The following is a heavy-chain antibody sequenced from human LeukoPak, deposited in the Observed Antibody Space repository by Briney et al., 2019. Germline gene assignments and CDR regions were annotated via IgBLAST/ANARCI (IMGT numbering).Heavy chain of an antibody. D-gene: IGHD4-23*01. J-gene: IGHJ4*02. Sequence: GGSLRLSCAASGFTFSTYSMNWVRQSPGKGLEWVSSISSSSSYIYYPDSVKGRFTISRDNAKNSLYLQMNSLRAEDTAVYFCARRLKTAVASYYFDSWGQGTLVTVSS. CDR1: GFTFSTYS. V-gene: IGHV3-21*01. CDR3: ARRLKTAVASYYFDS. CDR2: ISSSSSYI.